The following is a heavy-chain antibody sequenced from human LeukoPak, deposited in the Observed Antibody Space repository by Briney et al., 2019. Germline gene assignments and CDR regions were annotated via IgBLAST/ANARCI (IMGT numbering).Heavy chain of an antibody. D-gene: IGHD3-10*01. CDR3: GKDLAGSYLLDY. CDR2: ITWDGATT. J-gene: IGHJ4*02. CDR1: GFAFNEYT. V-gene: IGHV3-43*01. Sequence: GGSLRLSCVASGFAFNEYTMHWVRQAPGKGLEWVSLITWDGATTYHADSVKGRFTISRDNSKNSLYLQMNNLSTEDTALYYCGKDLAGSYLLDYWGQGTLVTVSS.